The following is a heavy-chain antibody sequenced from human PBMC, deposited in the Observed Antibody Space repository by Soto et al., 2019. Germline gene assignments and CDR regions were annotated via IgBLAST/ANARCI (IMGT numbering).Heavy chain of an antibody. CDR2: IHSSGST. CDR3: AETAAPGSGWFGP. D-gene: IGHD6-13*01. J-gene: IGHJ5*02. CDR1: GDSISSSSNY. Sequence: SDTLSLISTVSGDSISSSSNYWGWIREPPLKGLKWIATIHSSGSTYYNPSLKRRVTISVATSKKQFSLKLNSVTATDTPVYYCAETAAPGSGWFGPWGQGTLVTVSS. V-gene: IGHV4-39*01.